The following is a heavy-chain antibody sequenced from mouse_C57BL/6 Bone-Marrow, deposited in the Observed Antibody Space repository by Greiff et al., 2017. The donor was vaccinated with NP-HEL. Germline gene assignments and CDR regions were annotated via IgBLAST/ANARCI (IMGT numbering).Heavy chain of an antibody. CDR3: AREGGIYYYGSSYEDYAMDY. CDR1: GYSFTGYY. CDR2: INPSTGGT. J-gene: IGHJ4*01. Sequence: VQLQQSGPELVKPGASVKISCKASGYSFTGYYMNWVKQSPEKSLEWIGEINPSTGGTTYNQKFKAKATLTVDKSSSTAYMQLKSLTSEDSAVYYCAREGGIYYYGSSYEDYAMDYWGQGTSVTVSS. D-gene: IGHD1-1*01. V-gene: IGHV1-42*01.